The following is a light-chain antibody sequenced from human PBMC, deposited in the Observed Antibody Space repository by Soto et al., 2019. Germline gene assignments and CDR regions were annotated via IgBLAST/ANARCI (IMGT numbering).Light chain of an antibody. CDR2: GAS. CDR3: QQYGSSAPIT. J-gene: IGKJ5*01. Sequence: NGLSRLPRTLSLPPGEGATLSGGASQNITDNNLNWYQQRPCQAPRLLIYGASIRATGIPDRFSGSGSGTDFTLTISRLEPEDFALYYCQQYGSSAPITFGQGTRLEIK. V-gene: IGKV3-20*01. CDR1: QNITDNN.